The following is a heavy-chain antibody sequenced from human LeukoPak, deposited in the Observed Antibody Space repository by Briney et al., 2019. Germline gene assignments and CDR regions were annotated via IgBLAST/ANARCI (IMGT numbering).Heavy chain of an antibody. D-gene: IGHD3-22*01. V-gene: IGHV3-21*01. J-gene: IGHJ3*02. Sequence: GGSLRLSCAASGFTFSSYSMNWVRQAPGKGLEWVSSISSSSSYTYYADSVKGRFTISRDNAKNSLYLQMNSLRAEDTAVYYCARDMIVETDVAFDIWGQGTMVTVSS. CDR1: GFTFSSYS. CDR2: ISSSSSYT. CDR3: ARDMIVETDVAFDI.